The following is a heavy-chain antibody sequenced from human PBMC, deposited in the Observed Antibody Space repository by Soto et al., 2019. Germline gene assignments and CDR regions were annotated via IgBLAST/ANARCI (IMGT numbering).Heavy chain of an antibody. J-gene: IGHJ4*02. D-gene: IGHD6-13*01. CDR2: IYVGDSDT. V-gene: IGHV5-51*01. CDR1: GYIFTEFW. Sequence: PGEALKVSWEGSGYIFTEFWTGWVRQMPGKGLEWMGIIYVGDSDTRYSPSFQGQVTISVDKSISTAYLQWSSLKASDTAMYYCARHGSRGAGINCFVYWGQGTQVTVSS. CDR3: ARHGSRGAGINCFVY.